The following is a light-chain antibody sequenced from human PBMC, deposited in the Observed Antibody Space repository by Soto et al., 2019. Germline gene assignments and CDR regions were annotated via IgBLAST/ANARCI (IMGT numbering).Light chain of an antibody. V-gene: IGKV3-15*01. CDR2: GAS. CDR3: QQYNNWLSWT. J-gene: IGKJ1*01. Sequence: IVLIQSPATLSLSPWERATLSCRASQSVRTYLAWYQVKPGQAPRLLIYGASTRVTGIPARFSGSGSGTEFTLSISSLQSEDFAVYYCQQYNNWLSWTFGQGTKVDIK. CDR1: QSVRTY.